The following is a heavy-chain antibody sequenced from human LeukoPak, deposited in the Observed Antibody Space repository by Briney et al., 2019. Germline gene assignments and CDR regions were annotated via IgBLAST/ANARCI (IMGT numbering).Heavy chain of an antibody. CDR3: ARDVRGSVTSYFYYYMDV. CDR2: IKQDGSEK. CDR1: GFTLSSYW. D-gene: IGHD5-18*01. V-gene: IGHV3-7*01. Sequence: GGSLRLSCAASGFTLSSYWMSWVRQAPGKGPEWVANIKQDGSEKYSVDSVQGRFTISRDNGKNSLYLQLNSLRTEDTAVYYCARDVRGSVTSYFYYYMDVWGKGTTVTVSS. J-gene: IGHJ6*03.